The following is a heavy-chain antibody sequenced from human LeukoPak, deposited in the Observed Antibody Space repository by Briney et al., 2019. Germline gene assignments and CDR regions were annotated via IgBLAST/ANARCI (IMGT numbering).Heavy chain of an antibody. J-gene: IGHJ4*02. D-gene: IGHD6-19*01. V-gene: IGHV1-69*13. CDR2: IIPIFGTA. CDR1: GGTFSSYA. CDR3: ARERLAVAGGGLDY. Sequence: SVKVSCKASGGTFSSYAISWVRQAPGQGLEWMGGIIPIFGTANYAQKFQGRVTITADESTSTAYMELSRLRSDDTAVYYCARERLAVAGGGLDYWGQGTLVTVSS.